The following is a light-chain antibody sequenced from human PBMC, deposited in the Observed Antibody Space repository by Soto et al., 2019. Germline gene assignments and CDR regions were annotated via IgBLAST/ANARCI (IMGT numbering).Light chain of an antibody. CDR1: QSIRTW. CDR2: DVS. V-gene: IGKV1-5*01. CDR3: QQYSDYWT. J-gene: IGKJ1*01. Sequence: DIQMTQSPSTLSASVGDRVTITCRASQSIRTWLAWYQQRPGKAPKLLIYDVSSLESGVPSRFSGSGSGTEFTLTINSLQPDDFATYYCQQYSDYWTFGQGTKVDIK.